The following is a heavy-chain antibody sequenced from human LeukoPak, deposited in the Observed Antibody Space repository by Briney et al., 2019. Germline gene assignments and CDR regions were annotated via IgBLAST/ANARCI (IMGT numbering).Heavy chain of an antibody. D-gene: IGHD6-13*01. CDR2: IYYSGST. Sequence: SETLSLTCTVSGGSISSYYWGWIRQPPGKGLEWIGNIYYSGSTYYNPSLKSRVTISVDTSKNQFSLKLSSVTAADTAVYYCARRGQQLGPFDYWGQGTLVTVSS. V-gene: IGHV4-39*01. CDR3: ARRGQQLGPFDY. J-gene: IGHJ4*02. CDR1: GGSISSYY.